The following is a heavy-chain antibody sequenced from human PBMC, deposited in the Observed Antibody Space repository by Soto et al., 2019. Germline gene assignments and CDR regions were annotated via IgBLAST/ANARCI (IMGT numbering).Heavy chain of an antibody. D-gene: IGHD3-10*01. CDR2: INAGNGNT. V-gene: IGHV1-3*01. J-gene: IGHJ4*02. Sequence: QVQLVQSGAEVKKPGASVKVSCKASGYTFSNYLLHWVRQAPGQGLEWMGWINAGNGNTKYSQKFQGRVTFTRDTSASTAYTELSSLRSEDTAVYYCASPSYGSGSYYWGQGTLVIVSS. CDR1: GYTFSNYL. CDR3: ASPSYGSGSYY.